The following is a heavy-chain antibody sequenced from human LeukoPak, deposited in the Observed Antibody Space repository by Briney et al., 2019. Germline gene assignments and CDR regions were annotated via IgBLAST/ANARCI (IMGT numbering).Heavy chain of an antibody. CDR3: ARAGGGYFDY. CDR1: GFTFSNYW. V-gene: IGHV3-7*03. D-gene: IGHD4-23*01. CDR2: IKEDGSAT. J-gene: IGHJ4*02. Sequence: GGSLRLSCAVSGFTFSNYWMSWVRQAPGMGLELVANIKEDGSATYYVDSVKGRFTISRDNARNSVYLQMDRLRAGDTAVYYCARAGGGYFDYWGQGTLVTVSS.